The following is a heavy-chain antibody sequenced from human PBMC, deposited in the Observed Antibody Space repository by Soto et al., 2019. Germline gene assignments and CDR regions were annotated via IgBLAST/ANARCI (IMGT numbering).Heavy chain of an antibody. CDR2: IKQDGSEK. CDR1: GFTFSSYW. Sequence: GGSLRLSCAASGFTFSSYWMSWVRQAPGKGLEWVANIKQDGSEKYYVDSVKGRFTISRDNAKNSLYLQMNSLRAEDTAVYYCARDFDDYYDSSGFSDYWGQGTLVTVSS. V-gene: IGHV3-7*01. CDR3: ARDFDDYYDSSGFSDY. D-gene: IGHD3-22*01. J-gene: IGHJ4*02.